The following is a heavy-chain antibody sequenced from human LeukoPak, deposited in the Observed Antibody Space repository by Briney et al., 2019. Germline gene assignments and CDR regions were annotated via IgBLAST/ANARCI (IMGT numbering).Heavy chain of an antibody. J-gene: IGHJ4*02. D-gene: IGHD2-2*02. CDR2: ISYDGSNK. Sequence: GGSLRLSCAASGFTFSSYGMHWVRQAPGEGLEWVAVISYDGSNKYYADSVKGRFTISRDNSKNTLYLQMNSLRAEDTAVYYCAKDLKYCSSTSCYRRLDYWGQGTLVTVSS. CDR1: GFTFSSYG. CDR3: AKDLKYCSSTSCYRRLDY. V-gene: IGHV3-30*18.